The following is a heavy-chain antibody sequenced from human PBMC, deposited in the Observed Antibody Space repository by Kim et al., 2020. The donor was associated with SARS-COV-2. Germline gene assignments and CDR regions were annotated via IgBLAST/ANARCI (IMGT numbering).Heavy chain of an antibody. V-gene: IGHV4-30-2*01. J-gene: IGHJ4*02. CDR1: GGSISSGGYS. D-gene: IGHD1-26*01. CDR2: IYHSGST. Sequence: SETLSLTCAVSGGSISSGGYSWSWIRQPPGKGLEWIGYIYHSGSTYYNPSLKSRVTISVDRSKNQFSLKLSSVTAADTAVYYCARANSGSYNFDYWGQGTLVTVSS. CDR3: ARANSGSYNFDY.